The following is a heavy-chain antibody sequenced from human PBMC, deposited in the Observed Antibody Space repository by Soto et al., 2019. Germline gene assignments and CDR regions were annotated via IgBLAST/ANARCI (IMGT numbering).Heavy chain of an antibody. D-gene: IGHD3-16*01. CDR3: AREGGQYAFDP. CDR2: ISHDGIIT. J-gene: IGHJ5*02. CDR1: GFNFANFA. V-gene: IGHV3-64*07. Sequence: EVQLVQSGGGRVQPGGSLRLSCATSGFNFANFAMHWVRQAPGKGLEYVSAISHDGIITYYADSMKGRFSSSRDNTKNTLYLQMYSMRPEDTAVYYCAREGGQYAFDPWGQGTLVTVSS.